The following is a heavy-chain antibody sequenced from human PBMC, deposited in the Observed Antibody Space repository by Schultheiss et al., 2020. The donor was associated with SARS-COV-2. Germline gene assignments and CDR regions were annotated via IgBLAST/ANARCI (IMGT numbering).Heavy chain of an antibody. V-gene: IGHV4-34*01. Sequence: SQTLSLTCAVYGGSFSGYYWSWIRQPPGKGLEWIGEINHSGSTNYNPSLKSRVTISVDRSKNQFSLKLSSVTAADTAVYYCAGGWAVVNFDYWGQGTLVTVSS. CDR1: GGSFSGYY. CDR2: INHSGST. J-gene: IGHJ4*02. D-gene: IGHD4-23*01. CDR3: AGGWAVVNFDY.